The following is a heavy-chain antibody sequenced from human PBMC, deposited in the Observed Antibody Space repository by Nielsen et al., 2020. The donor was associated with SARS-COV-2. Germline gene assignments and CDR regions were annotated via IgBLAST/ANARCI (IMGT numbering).Heavy chain of an antibody. Sequence: GESLKISCAASGFTFSSYAMHWVRQAPGKGLEWVAVISYDGSNKYYADSVKGRFTISRDNSKNTLYLQMNSLRAEDTAVYYCARALVAYAFDIWGQGTMITVSS. V-gene: IGHV3-30-3*01. CDR2: ISYDGSNK. CDR3: ARALVAYAFDI. J-gene: IGHJ3*02. D-gene: IGHD2-15*01. CDR1: GFTFSSYA.